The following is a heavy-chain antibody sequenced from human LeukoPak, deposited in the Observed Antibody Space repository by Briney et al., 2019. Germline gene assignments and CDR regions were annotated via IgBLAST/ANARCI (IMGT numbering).Heavy chain of an antibody. CDR3: AKVTWSSSGSDY. D-gene: IGHD6-19*01. CDR1: GFTFSSYD. CDR2: INKSGGGT. V-gene: IGHV3-23*01. Sequence: GGSLRLSCAASGFTFSSYDMSWVRQAPGKGLEGVSGINKSGGGTYYADSVKGRFTVSRDNSKNTLFLQMNSLRAEDTAVYYCAKVTWSSSGSDYWGQGTLVTVSS. J-gene: IGHJ4*02.